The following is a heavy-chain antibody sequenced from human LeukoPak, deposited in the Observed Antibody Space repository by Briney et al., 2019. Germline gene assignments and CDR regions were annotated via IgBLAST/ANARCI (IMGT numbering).Heavy chain of an antibody. J-gene: IGHJ6*02. Sequence: GGSLRLSCAASGFTFSSYGMHWVRQAPGKGLEWVAVIWYDGSNKYYADSVKGRFTISRDNSKNTLYLQMNSLRAEDTAVYYCARVSGRRYSSSWYGMDVWGQGTTVTVSS. D-gene: IGHD6-13*01. CDR1: GFTFSSYG. V-gene: IGHV3-33*01. CDR3: ARVSGRRYSSSWYGMDV. CDR2: IWYDGSNK.